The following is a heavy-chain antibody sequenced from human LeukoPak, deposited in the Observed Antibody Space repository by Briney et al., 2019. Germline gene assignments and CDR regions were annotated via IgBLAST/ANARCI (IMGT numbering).Heavy chain of an antibody. D-gene: IGHD3-9*01. CDR3: AREYGAVLRYFDWLLTPFDY. V-gene: IGHV3-23*01. J-gene: IGHJ4*02. Sequence: PGGSLRLSCAASGFTFSSYRMNWVRQAPGKGLEWVSGISGSGGITHYADSVRGRFTISRDNSKNTLYLQMNSLRAEDTAVYYCAREYGAVLRYFDWLLTPFDYWGQGTLVTVSS. CDR2: ISGSGGIT. CDR1: GFTFSSYR.